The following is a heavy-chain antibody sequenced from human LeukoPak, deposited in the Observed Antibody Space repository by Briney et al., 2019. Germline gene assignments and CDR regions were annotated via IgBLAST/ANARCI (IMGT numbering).Heavy chain of an antibody. CDR3: AREGREGNWFDP. J-gene: IGHJ5*02. Sequence: TSEPLSLTSTVSGGSISSYYWSWIRQPAGKGLECIGRIYTSGSTNYTPSLKSRVTMSVDTSKHQFSLKLSSVTAADTAVYYGAREGREGNWFDPWGQGTLVTASS. V-gene: IGHV4-4*07. CDR2: IYTSGST. CDR1: GGSISSYY.